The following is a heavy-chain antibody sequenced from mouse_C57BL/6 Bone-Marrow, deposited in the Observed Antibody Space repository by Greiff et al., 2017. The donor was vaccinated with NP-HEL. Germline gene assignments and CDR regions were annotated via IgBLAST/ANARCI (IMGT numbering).Heavy chain of an antibody. Sequence: VKLVASGGGLVQPGGSLKLSCAASGFTFSDYGMAWVRQAPRKGPEWVAFISNLAYSIYYADTVTGRFTISSEKAKNTLYLEMSSLRSEDTAMYYCASHDYDGGGFAYWGQGTLVTVSA. V-gene: IGHV5-15*01. CDR1: GFTFSDYG. CDR2: ISNLAYSI. D-gene: IGHD2-4*01. CDR3: ASHDYDGGGFAY. J-gene: IGHJ3*01.